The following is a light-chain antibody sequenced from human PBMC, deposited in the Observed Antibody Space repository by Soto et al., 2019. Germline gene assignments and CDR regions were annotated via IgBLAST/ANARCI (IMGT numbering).Light chain of an antibody. V-gene: IGLV2-8*01. CDR2: EVS. CDR3: SSSAGSNNPV. J-gene: IGLJ1*01. Sequence: QSVLTQPPSASGSPGQSVTISCTGTSSDVGGYNYVSWYQQHPGKAPKLMIYEVSKRPSGVPDRFSGPKSGNTASLTVSGLQAEDEADYYCSSSAGSNNPVFGTGTKVTVL. CDR1: SSDVGGYNY.